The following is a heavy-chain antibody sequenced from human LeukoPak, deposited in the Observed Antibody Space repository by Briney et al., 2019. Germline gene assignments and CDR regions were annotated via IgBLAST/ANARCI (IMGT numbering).Heavy chain of an antibody. J-gene: IGHJ4*02. D-gene: IGHD3-10*02. CDR3: ARAPLGSPMYY. CDR1: GFTFSDYW. CDR2: IDTDGSST. V-gene: IGHV3-74*01. Sequence: GGSLRLSCAASGFTFSDYWKHWGRQAPGKGLEWVSRIDTDGSSTNYADSVKGRITISRDNARNTLYLQMNSLRAEDTAVYYCARAPLGSPMYYWGQGTLVTVSS.